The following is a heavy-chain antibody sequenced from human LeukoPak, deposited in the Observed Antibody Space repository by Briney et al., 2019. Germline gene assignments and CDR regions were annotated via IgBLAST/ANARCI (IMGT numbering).Heavy chain of an antibody. Sequence: GGSLRLSCAVSGFTFSSEAMGWVRQLPGGGLEWVSTISPAGGTTYYAESMKGRFTISRDNSKSTLYLQMNSLRAEDTAVYYCAKEMDGSGSYYNEVFDYWGQGTLVTVSS. J-gene: IGHJ4*02. V-gene: IGHV3-23*01. CDR2: ISPAGGTT. CDR3: AKEMDGSGSYYNEVFDY. D-gene: IGHD3-10*01. CDR1: GFTFSSEA.